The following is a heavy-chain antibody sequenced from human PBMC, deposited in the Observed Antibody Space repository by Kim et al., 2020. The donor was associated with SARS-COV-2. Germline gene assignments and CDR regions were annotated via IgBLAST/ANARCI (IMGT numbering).Heavy chain of an antibody. CDR2: IYYSGST. V-gene: IGHV4-59*01. CDR1: GGSISSYY. CDR3: ARVTYYYGSGRGSWFDP. D-gene: IGHD3-10*01. J-gene: IGHJ5*02. Sequence: SETLSLTCTVSGGSISSYYWSWIRQPPGKGLEWIGYIYYSGSTNYNPSLKSRVTISVDTSKNQFSLKLSSVTAADTAVYYCARVTYYYGSGRGSWFDPWGQGTLVTVSS.